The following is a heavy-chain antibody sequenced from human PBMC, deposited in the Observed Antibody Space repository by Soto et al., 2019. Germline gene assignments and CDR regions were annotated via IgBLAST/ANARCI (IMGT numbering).Heavy chain of an antibody. D-gene: IGHD3-3*01. CDR1: GYTFTSYD. J-gene: IGHJ3*02. V-gene: IGHV1-8*01. Sequence: ASVKVSCKASGYTFTSYDINWVRQATGQGLEWMGWMNPNSGNTGHAQKFQGRVTMTRNTSISTAYMELNSLRSEDTAVYYCAKSLNGYYDFWSGYPSAFDIWGQGTMVTVSS. CDR3: AKSLNGYYDFWSGYPSAFDI. CDR2: MNPNSGNT.